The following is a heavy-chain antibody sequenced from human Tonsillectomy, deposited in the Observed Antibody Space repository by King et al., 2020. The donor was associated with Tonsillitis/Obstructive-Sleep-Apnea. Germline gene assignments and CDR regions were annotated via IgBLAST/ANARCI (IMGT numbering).Heavy chain of an antibody. CDR1: GYSFSKYW. CDR2: IDPSDSYT. V-gene: IGHV5-10-1*03. J-gene: IGHJ3*02. CDR3: ARHNYDFWSGYSTTPGDPGAFDI. Sequence: QLVQSGAEVKNPGESLRISCKGSGYSFSKYWISWVRQMPGKGLEWLGRIDPSDSYTNYSPSFQGHVTISADKSISTAHVQWSSLKASDTAIYYCARHNYDFWSGYSTTPGDPGAFDIWGQGTMVIVS. D-gene: IGHD3-3*01.